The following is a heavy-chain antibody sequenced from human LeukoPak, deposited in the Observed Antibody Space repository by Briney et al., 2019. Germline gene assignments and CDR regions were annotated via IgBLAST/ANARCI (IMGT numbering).Heavy chain of an antibody. D-gene: IGHD3-22*01. CDR1: GFTFSSYA. CDR3: ARATFNYYDSSGYYNY. Sequence: GGSLRLSCAASGFTFSSYAMLWVRQAPGKGLEYVSAISSNGGSTYYANSVKGRFTISRDNSKNTLYLQMGSLRAEDMAVYYCARATFNYYDSSGYYNYWGQGTLVTVSS. V-gene: IGHV3-64*01. J-gene: IGHJ4*02. CDR2: ISSNGGST.